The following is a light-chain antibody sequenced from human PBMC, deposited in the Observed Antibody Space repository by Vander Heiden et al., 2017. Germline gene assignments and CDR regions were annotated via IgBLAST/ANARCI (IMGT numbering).Light chain of an antibody. CDR1: QGRSSS. J-gene: IGKJ3*01. V-gene: IGKV1-9*01. CDR3: QQSITYPRT. CDR2: SAS. Sequence: DIQLTQSPSFLSASVGDRVTLPCRACQGRSSSLAWYQQKPGKAPKLLIYSASELQSGVPSRFSGSGSGTELTLTISSLQPEDFATYYCQQSITYPRTFGHGTKVDIQ.